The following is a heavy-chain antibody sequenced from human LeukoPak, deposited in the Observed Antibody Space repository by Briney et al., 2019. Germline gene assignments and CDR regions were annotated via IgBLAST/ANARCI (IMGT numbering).Heavy chain of an antibody. J-gene: IGHJ4*02. D-gene: IGHD6-25*01. Sequence: ASVKVSCKASGYTFSIYAVSWVRQAPGQGLEWMGWISAYNGNTNYAQKLQGRVTMTTDTSTSTAYMELRSLRSDDTAVYYCARSSGISSGSVEDYWGQGTLVTVSS. CDR3: ARSSGISSGSVEDY. CDR2: ISAYNGNT. V-gene: IGHV1-18*01. CDR1: GYTFSIYA.